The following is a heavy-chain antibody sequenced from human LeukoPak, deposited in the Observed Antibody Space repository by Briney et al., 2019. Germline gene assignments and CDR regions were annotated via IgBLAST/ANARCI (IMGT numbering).Heavy chain of an antibody. V-gene: IGHV3-7*01. J-gene: IGHJ4*02. D-gene: IGHD1-26*01. CDR3: ARDVVGSLDY. CDR1: GFTFSTYW. Sequence: GGSLRLSCAASGFTFSTYWMAWVRQAPGKGLGWVANIKGDDSARHQADSVKGRFTISRDNAQNSVYLQMSSLRGEDTAIYYCARDVVGSLDYWGQGTLVTVPS. CDR2: IKGDDSAR.